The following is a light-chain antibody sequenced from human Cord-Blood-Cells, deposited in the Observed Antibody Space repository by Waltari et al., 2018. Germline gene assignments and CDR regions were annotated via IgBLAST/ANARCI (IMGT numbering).Light chain of an antibody. CDR2: DVS. CDR1: SSDVGGYNY. CDR3: CSYAGSYPWV. V-gene: IGLV2-11*01. Sequence: QSALTQPRSVSGSPGQSVTISCTGTSSDVGGYNYVSWYQQPPGNAPKLMIYDVSKRPSGVPDRFSGSKSGNTASLTISGLQAEDEADYYCCSYAGSYPWVFGGGTKLTVL. J-gene: IGLJ3*02.